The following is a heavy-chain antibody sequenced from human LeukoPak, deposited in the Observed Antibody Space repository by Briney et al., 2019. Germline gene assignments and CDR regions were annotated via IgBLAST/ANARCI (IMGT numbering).Heavy chain of an antibody. J-gene: IGHJ4*02. Sequence: GGSLRLSCAASGFTFSSYSMNWVRQAPGKGLEWVSSISSSSSYIYYADSVKGRFTISRDNAKNSLYLQMNSLRAEDTAVYYCARVEQQLVLPFDYWGQGTLVTVSS. CDR3: ARVEQQLVLPFDY. D-gene: IGHD6-13*01. CDR1: GFTFSSYS. V-gene: IGHV3-21*04. CDR2: ISSSSSYI.